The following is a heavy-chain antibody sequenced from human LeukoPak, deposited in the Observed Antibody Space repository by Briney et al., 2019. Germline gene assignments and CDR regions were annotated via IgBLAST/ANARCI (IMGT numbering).Heavy chain of an antibody. CDR2: ICGSGSSP. J-gene: IGHJ4*02. CDR1: GFTSSSYA. D-gene: IGHD6-19*01. V-gene: IGHV3-23*01. Sequence: GGSLRLSCAGSGFTSSSYAMSWIRQAPGKGLEWVSGICGSGSSPYYADSVKGRFTISRDNSKNTLYLQMNSLKAEDTAVYYCAKAEVQWLVLFRYFDYWGQGTLVTVSS. CDR3: AKAEVQWLVLFRYFDY.